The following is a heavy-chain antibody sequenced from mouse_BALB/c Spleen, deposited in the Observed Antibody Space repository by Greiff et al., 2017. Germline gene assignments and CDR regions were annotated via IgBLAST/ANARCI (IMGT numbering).Heavy chain of an antibody. V-gene: IGHV8-12*01. D-gene: IGHD1-2*01. J-gene: IGHJ2*01. Sequence: QVTLKVSGPGILQPSPTLSLTCSFSGFSLSTSGMGVSWIRQPSGKGLEWLAHIYWDDDKRYNPSLKRRLTISKDTSRNQVFLKITSVDTADTATYYCARSTPYYGYPYYLDYWGQGTTLTVSS. CDR2: IYWDDDK. CDR3: ARSTPYYGYPYYLDY. CDR1: GFSLSTSGMG.